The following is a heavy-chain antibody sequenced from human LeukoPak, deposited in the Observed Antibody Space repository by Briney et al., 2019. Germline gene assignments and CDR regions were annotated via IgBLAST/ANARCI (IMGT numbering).Heavy chain of an antibody. CDR3: ARFGSSTWYKGAFET. Sequence: SETLSLTCAVYGGSFSGYYWSGIRQPPGKGLEWVGEIVHSGNTKYNPSLKSRVTISVDTSKNQFSPNLTSVTAADTAVYYCARFGSSTWYKGAFETWGQGTMVTVAS. J-gene: IGHJ3*02. CDR2: IVHSGNT. D-gene: IGHD6-13*01. CDR1: GGSFSGYY. V-gene: IGHV4-34*12.